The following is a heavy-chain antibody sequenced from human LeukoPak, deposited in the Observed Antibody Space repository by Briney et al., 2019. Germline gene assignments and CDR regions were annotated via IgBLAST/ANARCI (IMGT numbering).Heavy chain of an antibody. V-gene: IGHV5-51*01. J-gene: IGHJ5*02. Sequence: GESLKISCKGSGYSFTSYWIGWVRQMPGKGPEWMGIIYPGDSDTRYSPSFQGQVTISADKSISTAYLQWSSLKASDTAMYYCARQQGYCSSTSCYAGQGWFDPWGQGTLVTVSS. CDR2: IYPGDSDT. CDR3: ARQQGYCSSTSCYAGQGWFDP. D-gene: IGHD2-2*01. CDR1: GYSFTSYW.